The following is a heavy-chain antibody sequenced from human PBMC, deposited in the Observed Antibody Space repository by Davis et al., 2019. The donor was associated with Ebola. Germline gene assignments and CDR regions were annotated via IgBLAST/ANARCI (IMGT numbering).Heavy chain of an antibody. J-gene: IGHJ6*02. CDR1: GGTFSSYA. CDR3: ICGDQLTGGLYYYYGMDV. Sequence: AASVKVSCKASGGTFSSYAISWVRQAPGQGLEWMGGIIPIFGTANYAQKFQGRVTITADESTSIAYMELSSLRSEDTAVYYCICGDQLTGGLYYYYGMDVWGQGTTVTVSS. V-gene: IGHV1-69*13. D-gene: IGHD2-21*01. CDR2: IIPIFGTA.